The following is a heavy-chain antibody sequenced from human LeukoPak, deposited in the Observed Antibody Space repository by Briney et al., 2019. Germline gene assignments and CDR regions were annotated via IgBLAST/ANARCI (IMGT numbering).Heavy chain of an antibody. CDR2: IYYSGST. CDR3: ARHQTYYDFWSGYSFDY. V-gene: IGHV4-39*01. Sequence: PSETLSLTCTVSGGSISSSSYYWGWIRQPPGKGLEWIGSIYYSGSTYYNPSLKSRVTISVDTSKNQFSLKLSSVTAADTAVYYCARHQTYYDFWSGYSFDYWGQGTLVTVSS. CDR1: GGSISSSSYY. D-gene: IGHD3-3*01. J-gene: IGHJ4*02.